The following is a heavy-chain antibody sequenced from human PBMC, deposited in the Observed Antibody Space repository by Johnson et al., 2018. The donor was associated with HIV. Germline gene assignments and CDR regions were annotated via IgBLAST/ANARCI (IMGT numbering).Heavy chain of an antibody. J-gene: IGHJ3*02. CDR2: ISSSGSTI. D-gene: IGHD1-26*01. CDR1: GFTFSSYA. CDR3: ARVGADAFDI. V-gene: IGHV3-48*04. Sequence: VQLVESGGGVVQPGRSLRLSCAASGFTFSSYAMHWVRQAPGKGLEWVSYISSSGSTIYYADSVKGRFTISRDNAKNSLYLQMNSLRAEDTAVYYCARVGADAFDIWGQGTMVTVSS.